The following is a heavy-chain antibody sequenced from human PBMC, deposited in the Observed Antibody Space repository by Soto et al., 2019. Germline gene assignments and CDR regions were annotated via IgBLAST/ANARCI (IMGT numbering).Heavy chain of an antibody. CDR2: INHSGST. J-gene: IGHJ4*02. Sequence: QVQLQQWGAGLLKPSETLSLTCAVYGGSFSGYYWTWIRQPPGTGLEWIGEINHSGSTNYNPSLKSPVTMSVDTSKNQFSPTLTSVTAADTAVYYCARDKIPGLFGYWGQGTLVTVSS. CDR1: GGSFSGYY. D-gene: IGHD2-21*01. V-gene: IGHV4-34*01. CDR3: ARDKIPGLFGY.